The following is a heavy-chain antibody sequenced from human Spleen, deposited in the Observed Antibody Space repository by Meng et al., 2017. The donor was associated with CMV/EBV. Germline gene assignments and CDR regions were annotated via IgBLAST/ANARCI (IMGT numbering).Heavy chain of an antibody. Sequence: LSFAASGFTFRSYWMHWVRQAPGKGLVWVSRINSDGSSTSYADSVKGRFTISRDNAKNTLYLQMNSLRAEDTAVYYCARTSGGTDFDYWGQGTLVTVSS. CDR3: ARTSGGTDFDY. D-gene: IGHD2-15*01. CDR1: GFTFRSYW. J-gene: IGHJ4*02. V-gene: IGHV3-74*01. CDR2: INSDGSST.